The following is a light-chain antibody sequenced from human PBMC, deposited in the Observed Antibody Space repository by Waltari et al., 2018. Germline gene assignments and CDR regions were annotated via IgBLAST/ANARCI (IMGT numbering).Light chain of an antibody. CDR1: QSVLYNSNNKNY. V-gene: IGKV4-1*01. Sequence: DIVMTQSPDSLAVSLGERATINCKSSQSVLYNSNNKNYLAWYQQKPGQPPKLPIYWASTRESGVPDRFSGSGSGTDFTLTISRLEPEDFAVYYCQQYGTSVLVSFGGGTKVEIK. CDR3: QQYGTSVLVS. J-gene: IGKJ4*01. CDR2: WAS.